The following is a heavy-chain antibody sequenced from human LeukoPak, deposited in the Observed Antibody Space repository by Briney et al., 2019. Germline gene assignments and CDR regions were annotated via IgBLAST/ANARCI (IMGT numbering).Heavy chain of an antibody. CDR2: INPNSGGT. V-gene: IGHV1-2*02. D-gene: IGHD1-7*01. J-gene: IGHJ4*02. Sequence: ASVKVSCKASGYTFTGYYMHWVRQAPGQGLEWMGWINPNSGGTNYAQKFQGRVTMTRDTSISTAYMELSRLRSDDTAVYYCARDNGITGTGRIFDYWGQGTLVTVSS. CDR1: GYTFTGYY. CDR3: ARDNGITGTGRIFDY.